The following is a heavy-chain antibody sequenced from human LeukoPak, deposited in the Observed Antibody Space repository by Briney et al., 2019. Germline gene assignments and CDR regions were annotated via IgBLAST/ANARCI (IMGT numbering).Heavy chain of an antibody. CDR1: GFSISNGFF. CDR3: ARGRGRQVGSRWHPDTHHDY. J-gene: IGHJ4*02. V-gene: IGHV4-38-2*01. Sequence: SETLSLTCAVSGFSISNGFFWGWIRRPPGKGLEWIGTIHYPESTYYNPSLNSRLTISLDASKSHFSLKLSSVTAADTAQYYCARGRGRQVGSRWHPDTHHDYWGQGILVTVSS. D-gene: IGHD3-10*01. CDR2: IHYPEST.